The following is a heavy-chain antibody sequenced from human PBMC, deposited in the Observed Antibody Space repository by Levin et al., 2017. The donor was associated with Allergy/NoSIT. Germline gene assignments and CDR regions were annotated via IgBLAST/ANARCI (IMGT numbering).Heavy chain of an antibody. CDR3: ARDEGKDSSSPTDGMDV. D-gene: IGHD6-6*01. J-gene: IGHJ6*02. CDR2: IYYSGST. Sequence: MASETLSLTCTVSGGSISSGDYYWSWIRQPPGKGLEWIGYIYYSGSTYYNPSLKSRVTISVDTSKNQFSLKLSSVTAADTAVYYCARDEGKDSSSPTDGMDVWGQGTTVTVSS. V-gene: IGHV4-30-4*01. CDR1: GGSISSGDYY.